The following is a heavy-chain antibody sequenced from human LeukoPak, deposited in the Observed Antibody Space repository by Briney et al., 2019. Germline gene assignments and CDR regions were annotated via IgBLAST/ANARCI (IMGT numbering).Heavy chain of an antibody. V-gene: IGHV4-59*02. CDR3: ARDRTAADP. CDR1: GGSVSNYY. CDR2: IYYTET. D-gene: IGHD6-13*01. Sequence: SETLSLTCTVSGGSVSNYYWSWIRQSPGKGLEWIGYIYYTETSYNPSLKSRVTISADTSKNQFSLKLYSVTAADTAVYYCARDRTAADPWGQGTLVTVSS. J-gene: IGHJ5*02.